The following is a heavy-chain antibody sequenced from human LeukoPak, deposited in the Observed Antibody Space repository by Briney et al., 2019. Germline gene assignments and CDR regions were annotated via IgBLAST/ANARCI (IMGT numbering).Heavy chain of an antibody. D-gene: IGHD3-9*01. Sequence: APVKVSCKACGYTFTSYYMHWVRQAPGQGLEWMGIINPSGGSTSYAQKFQGRVTMTTDTSTSTAYMELRSLRSDDTAVYYCARVHYDILTGYSYFDYWGQGTLVTVSS. CDR3: ARVHYDILTGYSYFDY. V-gene: IGHV1-46*01. J-gene: IGHJ4*02. CDR2: INPSGGST. CDR1: GYTFTSYY.